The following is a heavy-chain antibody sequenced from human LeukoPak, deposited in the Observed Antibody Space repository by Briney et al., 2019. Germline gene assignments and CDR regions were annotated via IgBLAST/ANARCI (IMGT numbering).Heavy chain of an antibody. CDR2: IYPGGSDT. J-gene: IGHJ4*02. V-gene: IGHV5-51*01. CDR3: ARHETGPYFDY. CDR1: GYSFTSYW. Sequence: GESLKISCQGSGYSFTSYWIGWVRQMPGKGLEFMGIIYPGGSDTRYSPSFQGQVTISADKSISTAYLQWSSLKASDTAMYYCARHETGPYFDYWGQGTLVTVSS. D-gene: IGHD1-1*01.